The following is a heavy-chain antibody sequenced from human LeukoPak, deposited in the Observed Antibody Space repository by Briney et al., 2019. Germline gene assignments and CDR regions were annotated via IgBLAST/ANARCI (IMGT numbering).Heavy chain of an antibody. CDR2: ISVYNGNT. D-gene: IGHD3-10*01. J-gene: IGHJ4*02. Sequence: ASVKVSCKASGYTFTCYYMHWVRQAPGQGLEWMGWISVYNGNTNYAQKFQGRVTMTTDTSTSTAYMELRSLRSDDTAVYYCARDQPRRGSFDSWGQGTLVTVSS. V-gene: IGHV1-18*04. CDR1: GYTFTCYY. CDR3: ARDQPRRGSFDS.